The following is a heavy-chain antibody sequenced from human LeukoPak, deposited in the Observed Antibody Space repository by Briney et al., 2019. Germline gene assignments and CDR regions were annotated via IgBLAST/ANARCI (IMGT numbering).Heavy chain of an antibody. CDR3: AKALYSNYFVDY. D-gene: IGHD4-11*01. Sequence: GGSLRLSCAASGFTFSSYGMHWVRQAPGKGLEWVAVISYDGSNKYYADSVKGRFTIPRDNSKNTLYLQMNSLRAEDTAVYYCAKALYSNYFVDYWGQGTLVTVSS. V-gene: IGHV3-30*18. CDR2: ISYDGSNK. J-gene: IGHJ4*02. CDR1: GFTFSSYG.